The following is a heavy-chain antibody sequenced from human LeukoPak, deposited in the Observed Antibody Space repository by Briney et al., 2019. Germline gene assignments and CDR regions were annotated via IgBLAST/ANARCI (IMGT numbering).Heavy chain of an antibody. Sequence: GSSVKVSCKASGGTFSSYAISWVRQAPGQGLEWMGRIIPIFGIANYAQKFQGRVTITADKSTSTAYMELNSLRSEDTAVYYCARDGRRDGYNPGYYYYYGMDVWGQGTTVTVSS. D-gene: IGHD5-24*01. V-gene: IGHV1-69*04. CDR3: ARDGRRDGYNPGYYYYYGMDV. CDR2: IIPIFGIA. CDR1: GGTFSSYA. J-gene: IGHJ6*02.